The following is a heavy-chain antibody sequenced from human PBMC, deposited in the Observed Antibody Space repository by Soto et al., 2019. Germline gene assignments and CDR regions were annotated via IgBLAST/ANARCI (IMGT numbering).Heavy chain of an antibody. J-gene: IGHJ6*02. Sequence: PSQTLSLTGTVCGGSISSSNYYWGWIRQPPGKGLEWIGSIYYSGSTYYNPSLNSRPTISIDTAKKQLSLKLSSVTAAETAVYYCASPVGEGGEYYYYVVDVCGQRTTVTFCS. CDR1: GGSISSSNYY. CDR3: ASPVGEGGEYYYYVVDV. V-gene: IGHV4-39*01. CDR2: IYYSGST. D-gene: IGHD3-16*01.